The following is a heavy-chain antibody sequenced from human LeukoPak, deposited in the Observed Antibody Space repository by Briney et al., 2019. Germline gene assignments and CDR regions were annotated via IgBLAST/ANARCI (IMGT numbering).Heavy chain of an antibody. CDR1: GYTFKNYP. Sequence: ASVKVYCKASGYTFKNYPMHWVRQAPGQRLEWMGWMNVANGNTKYSEKFQNRVTISRDTPASTAYLELSSLTSEDTAIYYCARVAIAMIVVTYFDYWGQGTLVTVSS. V-gene: IGHV1-3*01. CDR2: MNVANGNT. D-gene: IGHD3-22*01. CDR3: ARVAIAMIVVTYFDY. J-gene: IGHJ4*02.